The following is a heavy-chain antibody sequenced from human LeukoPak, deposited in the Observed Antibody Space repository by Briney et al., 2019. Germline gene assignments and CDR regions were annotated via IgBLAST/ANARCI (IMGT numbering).Heavy chain of an antibody. Sequence: SGGSLRLSCAASGFTFSSYSMNWVRQAPGKGLEWVSYISTGSSIIYHADSVKGRFTISRDNAKNSLYLQMNSLRAEDTAVYYCARAGELLGPIRIYYYYMDVWGKGTTVTVSS. CDR1: GFTFSSYS. V-gene: IGHV3-48*01. D-gene: IGHD1-26*01. J-gene: IGHJ6*03. CDR3: ARAGELLGPIRIYYYYMDV. CDR2: ISTGSSII.